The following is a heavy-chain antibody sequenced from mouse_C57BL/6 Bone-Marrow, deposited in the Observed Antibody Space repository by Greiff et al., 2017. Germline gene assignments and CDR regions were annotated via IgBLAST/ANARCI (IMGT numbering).Heavy chain of an antibody. V-gene: IGHV1-81*01. CDR1: GYTFTSYG. J-gene: IGHJ1*01. CDR2: IDPRNGNT. CDR3: SRLGYGCYWYFDV. D-gene: IGHD1-1*01. Sequence: VQLQQSGAELARPGASVKMSCKASGYTFTSYGISWVKQRNGQGLEWIGEIDPRNGNTYYNDKFKGKATLTADKSSSTAYLELRRLTSEDSAVYCDSRLGYGCYWYFDVWGSGTTVTVSS.